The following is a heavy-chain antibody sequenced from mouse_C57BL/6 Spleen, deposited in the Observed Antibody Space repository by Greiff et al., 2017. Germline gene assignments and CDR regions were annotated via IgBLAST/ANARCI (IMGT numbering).Heavy chain of an antibody. CDR2: ISYDGSN. Sequence: VQLKQSGPGLVKPSQSLSLTCSVTGYSITSGYYWNWIRQFPGNKLEWMGYISYDGSNNYNPSLKNRISITRDTSKNQFFLKLNSVTTEDTATYYCASPSSYGYYAMDYWGQGTSVTVSS. J-gene: IGHJ4*01. V-gene: IGHV3-6*01. D-gene: IGHD1-1*01. CDR1: GYSITSGYY. CDR3: ASPSSYGYYAMDY.